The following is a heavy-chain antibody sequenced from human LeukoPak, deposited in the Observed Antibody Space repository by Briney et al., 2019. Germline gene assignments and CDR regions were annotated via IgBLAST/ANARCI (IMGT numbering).Heavy chain of an antibody. J-gene: IGHJ4*02. V-gene: IGHV4-4*09. CDR1: GDSIDSYY. D-gene: IGHD3-22*01. CDR2: SHVSGNT. CDR3: ARDKKGATDSTIDF. Sequence: SETLSLTCSVSGDSIDSYYWSWIRQPPGKGLDWIGFSHVSGNTRYSPSLRGRATVSVDTSKNQVSLKLTSVTAADTALYYCARDKKGATDSTIDFWGQGTLVTVSS.